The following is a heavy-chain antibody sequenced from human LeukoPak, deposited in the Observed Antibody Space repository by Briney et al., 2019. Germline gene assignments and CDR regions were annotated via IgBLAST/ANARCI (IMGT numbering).Heavy chain of an antibody. CDR2: IYSSGST. D-gene: IGHD6-13*01. CDR3: ARGVIAAGGNDFDY. CDR1: GDSISSSPYY. J-gene: IGHJ4*02. V-gene: IGHV4-39*07. Sequence: SETLSLTCTVSGDSISSSPYYWGWIRQSPGKGLEWIGSIYSSGSTYYNPSLRSRVTISVDTSKNQFSLKLRSVTAADTAVYYCARGVIAAGGNDFDYWGQGTLVTVSS.